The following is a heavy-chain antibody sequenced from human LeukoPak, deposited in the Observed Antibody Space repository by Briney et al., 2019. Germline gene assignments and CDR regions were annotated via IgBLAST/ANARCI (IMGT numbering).Heavy chain of an antibody. J-gene: IGHJ3*02. D-gene: IGHD6-13*01. Sequence: SETLSLTCTVSGGSISSYYGSWIRQPPGKGLEWIGYIYYSGSTNYNPSLKSRVTISVDTSKNQFSLKLSSVTAADPAVYYCASPLEQLAFDIWGQGTMVTVSS. CDR3: ASPLEQLAFDI. V-gene: IGHV4-59*08. CDR1: GGSISSYY. CDR2: IYYSGST.